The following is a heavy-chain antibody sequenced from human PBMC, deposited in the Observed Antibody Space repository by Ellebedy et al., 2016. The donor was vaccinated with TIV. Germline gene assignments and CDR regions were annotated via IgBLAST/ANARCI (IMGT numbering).Heavy chain of an antibody. D-gene: IGHD2-21*02. CDR2: ISSSSSYI. V-gene: IGHV3-21*04. J-gene: IGHJ3*02. CDR3: ASGYCGGDCYSSGAFDI. CDR1: GFTFSGYS. Sequence: GESLKISCAASGFTFSGYSMHWVRQAPGKGLEWVSSISSSSSYIYYADSVRGRFTISRDNAKNSLYLQMNSLRAEDTAVYYCASGYCGGDCYSSGAFDIWGLGTMVTVSS.